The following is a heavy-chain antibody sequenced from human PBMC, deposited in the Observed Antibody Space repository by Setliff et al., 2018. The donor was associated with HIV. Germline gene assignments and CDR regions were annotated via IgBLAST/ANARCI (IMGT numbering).Heavy chain of an antibody. J-gene: IGHJ4*02. V-gene: IGHV3-30*07. CDR3: ARGVSYLDY. CDR2: ISYDGSNK. D-gene: IGHD3-3*01. Sequence: PGGSLRLSCAASGFTFSSYAMHWVRQAPGKGLEWVAVISYDGSNKYYADSVKGQFTISRDNAKNSPYLQMNSLRAEDTAVYYCARGVSYLDYWGQGTLVTVSS. CDR1: GFTFSSYA.